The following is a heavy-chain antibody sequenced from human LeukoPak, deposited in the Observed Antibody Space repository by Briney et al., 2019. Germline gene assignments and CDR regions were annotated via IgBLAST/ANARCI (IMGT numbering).Heavy chain of an antibody. CDR3: ARHLPHDYGDNYYYYYYMDV. D-gene: IGHD4-17*01. Sequence: GESLKISCEGSGYSFTSYWIGWVRQMPGKGLEWMGIIYPGDSDTRYSPSFQGQVTISADKSISTAYLQWSSLKASDTAMYYCARHLPHDYGDNYYYYYYMDVWGKGTTVTVSS. CDR2: IYPGDSDT. V-gene: IGHV5-51*01. CDR1: GYSFTSYW. J-gene: IGHJ6*03.